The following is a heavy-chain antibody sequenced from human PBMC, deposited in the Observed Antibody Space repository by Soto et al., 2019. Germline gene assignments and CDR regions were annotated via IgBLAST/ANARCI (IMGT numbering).Heavy chain of an antibody. D-gene: IGHD3-3*01. CDR2: IKQDGSEK. CDR3: ARDRGTIFGVVIPYFDY. CDR1: GFTFSSYW. V-gene: IGHV3-7*01. Sequence: GGSLRLSCAASGFTFSSYWMSWVRQAPGKGLEWVANIKQDGSEKYYVDSVKGRFTISRDNAKNSLYLQMNSLRAEDTAVYYCARDRGTIFGVVIPYFDYWGQGTLVTVSS. J-gene: IGHJ4*02.